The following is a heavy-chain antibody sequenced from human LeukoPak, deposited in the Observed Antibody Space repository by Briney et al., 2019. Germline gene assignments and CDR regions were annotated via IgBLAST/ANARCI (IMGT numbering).Heavy chain of an antibody. CDR3: ARAYAGSFSGYNY. CDR2: VYPDDSDT. CDR1: GYSFSNYW. Sequence: GESLKISCKGSGYSFSNYWIGWVRQMPGKGLEWMGIVYPDDSDTRYNPPFEGQVTISVDKSISTAYLQWSSLSASDTAMYFCARAYAGSFSGYNYWGQGTLVTVSS. V-gene: IGHV5-51*01. J-gene: IGHJ4*02. D-gene: IGHD6-25*01.